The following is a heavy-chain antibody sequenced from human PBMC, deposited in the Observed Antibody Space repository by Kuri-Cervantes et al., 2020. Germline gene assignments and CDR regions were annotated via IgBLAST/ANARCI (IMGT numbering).Heavy chain of an antibody. CDR2: IKSKTDGGTT. Sequence: GGSLRLSCAASGFTFSNAWMSWVRQAPGKGLEWVGRIKSKTDGGTTDYAAPVKGRFTISRDDSKSIAYLQMNSLKTEDTAVYYCTRDSRPITFNFDYWGQGTLVTVSS. CDR3: TRDSRPITFNFDY. J-gene: IGHJ4*02. CDR1: GFTFSNAW. V-gene: IGHV3-15*01. D-gene: IGHD3-16*01.